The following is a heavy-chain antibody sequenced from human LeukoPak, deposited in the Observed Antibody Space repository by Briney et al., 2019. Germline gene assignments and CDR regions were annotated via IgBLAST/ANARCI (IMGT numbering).Heavy chain of an antibody. V-gene: IGHV4-4*07. CDR2: IYTSGST. CDR3: ARDPPYYYDSSGDDAFDI. J-gene: IGHJ3*02. Sequence: PSETLSLTCTVSGGSISSYYWSWIRQPAGKGLEWIGRIYTSGSTNYNPSLKSRVTMSVDTPKNQFSLKLSSVTAADTAVYYCARDPPYYYDSSGDDAFDIWGQGTMVTVSS. CDR1: GGSISSYY. D-gene: IGHD3-22*01.